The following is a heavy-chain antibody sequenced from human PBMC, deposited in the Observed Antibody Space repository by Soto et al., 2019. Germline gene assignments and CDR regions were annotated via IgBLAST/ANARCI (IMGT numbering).Heavy chain of an antibody. D-gene: IGHD4-17*01. CDR2: IYYSGST. CDR3: ARDSPYGDYVFFDY. V-gene: IGHV4-30-4*01. J-gene: IGHJ4*02. Sequence: PSETLSLTCTVSGGSISSGDYYWSWIRQHPGKGLEWIGYIYYSGSTYYNPSLKSRVTISVDTSKNQFSLKLSSVTAADTAVYYCARDSPYGDYVFFDYWGQGTLVTVS. CDR1: GGSISSGDYY.